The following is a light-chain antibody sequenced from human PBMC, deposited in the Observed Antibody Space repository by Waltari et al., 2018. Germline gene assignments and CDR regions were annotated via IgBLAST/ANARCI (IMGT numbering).Light chain of an antibody. CDR2: GAS. CDR3: QHYVSLPAT. V-gene: IGKV3-20*01. J-gene: IGKJ1*01. Sequence: EIVLTQSPGTLSLSPGERATLSCRARQSVSRTLAWYQQKPGQAPRLLIYGASTRATGIPERFGGGGSGTDFSLTISRLEPEDFAVYYCQHYVSLPATFGQGTKVEIK. CDR1: QSVSRT.